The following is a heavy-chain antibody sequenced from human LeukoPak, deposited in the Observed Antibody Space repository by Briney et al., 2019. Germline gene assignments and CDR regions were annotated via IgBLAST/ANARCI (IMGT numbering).Heavy chain of an antibody. D-gene: IGHD6-19*01. CDR3: AKTTTGYSSGRYPGWPVDY. V-gene: IGHV3-23*01. Sequence: GGSLRLSCAASGFTLSSYAMYWVRQAPGKGLEWVSGIFGSGGSTHYADSVKGRFTISRDNSKNTVYLQMNSLRAEDTAVYYCAKTTTGYSSGRYPGWPVDYWGQGTLVTVSS. CDR2: IFGSGGST. CDR1: GFTLSSYA. J-gene: IGHJ4*02.